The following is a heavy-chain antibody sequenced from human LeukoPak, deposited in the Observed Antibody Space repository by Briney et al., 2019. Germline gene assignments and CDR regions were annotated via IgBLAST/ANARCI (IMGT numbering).Heavy chain of an antibody. CDR1: GFTFSSYA. Sequence: PGGSLRLSCAASGFTFSSYAMHWVRQAPGKGLEWVAVISYDGSNKYYADSVKGRFTISRDNSKNTLYLQMNSLRAEDTAVYYCARPGGELPWGPLDYWGQGTLVTVSS. D-gene: IGHD1-26*01. CDR3: ARPGGELPWGPLDY. J-gene: IGHJ4*02. CDR2: ISYDGSNK. V-gene: IGHV3-30-3*01.